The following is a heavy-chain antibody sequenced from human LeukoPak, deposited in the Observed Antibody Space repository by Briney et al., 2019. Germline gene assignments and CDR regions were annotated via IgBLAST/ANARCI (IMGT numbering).Heavy chain of an antibody. CDR1: GFTFSSYA. CDR2: ISGSGDST. Sequence: GGSLRLSCAASGFTFSSYAMSWVRQVPGKGLEWVSVISGSGDSTYYADSVKGRFTISRDNSKNTLYLQMNSLRAEDTAVYYCAKDDYDILTGFYYFDYWGQGTLVTVSS. D-gene: IGHD3-9*01. CDR3: AKDDYDILTGFYYFDY. J-gene: IGHJ4*02. V-gene: IGHV3-23*01.